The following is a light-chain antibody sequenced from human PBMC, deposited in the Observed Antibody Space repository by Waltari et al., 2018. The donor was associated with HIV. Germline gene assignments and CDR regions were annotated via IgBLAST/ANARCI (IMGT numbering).Light chain of an antibody. CDR1: SSDIGGYNY. V-gene: IGLV2-8*01. Sequence: QSALTQPPSTSGSPGQSVTISCTGTSSDIGGYNYVSWYQQHPGKAPKLMFYEVSKRPSGVPDRLSGSKSGNTASLTGSGLQAEDEADYYCSSYAGSNNLVFGGGTKLTVL. J-gene: IGLJ2*01. CDR2: EVS. CDR3: SSYAGSNNLV.